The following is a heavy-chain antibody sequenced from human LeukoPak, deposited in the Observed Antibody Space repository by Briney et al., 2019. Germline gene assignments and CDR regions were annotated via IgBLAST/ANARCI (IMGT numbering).Heavy chain of an antibody. CDR3: ARRGITGTQPHFDY. CDR1: GYTFSSYA. D-gene: IGHD1-7*01. CDR2: IIPIFGTA. J-gene: IGHJ4*02. V-gene: IGHV1-69*13. Sequence: SVKVSCKASGYTFSSYAISWVRQAPGQGLEWMGGIIPIFGTANYAQKFQGRVTITADESTSTAYMELSSLRSEDTAVYYCARRGITGTQPHFDYWGQGTLVTVSS.